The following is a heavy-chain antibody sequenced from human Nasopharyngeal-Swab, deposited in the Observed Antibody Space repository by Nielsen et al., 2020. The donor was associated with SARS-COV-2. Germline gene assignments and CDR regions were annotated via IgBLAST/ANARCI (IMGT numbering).Heavy chain of an antibody. CDR2: INPSGGNT. Sequence: ASVKVSCKASGYTFTRYYMHWVRQAPGQGLVWMGIINPSGGNTTYAQKFQGRVTMTRDTSTSTVYMELSSLRSDDTAMFYCARDFLVTMLRGDYYFFAMDVWGQGTTVTVSS. CDR3: ARDFLVTMLRGDYYFFAMDV. D-gene: IGHD3-10*01. J-gene: IGHJ6*02. CDR1: GYTFTRYY. V-gene: IGHV1-46*01.